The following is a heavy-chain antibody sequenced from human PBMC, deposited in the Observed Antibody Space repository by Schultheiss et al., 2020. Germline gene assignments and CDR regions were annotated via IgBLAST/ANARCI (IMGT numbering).Heavy chain of an antibody. Sequence: SETLSLTCTVSGGSISSGDYYWSWIRQPPGKGLEWIGYIYYSGSTYYNPSLKSRVTISEDTSKNQFSLKLTSVTAADTAVYYCARVKGGLKPVDYWGQGTLVTVSS. J-gene: IGHJ4*02. CDR3: ARVKGGLKPVDY. D-gene: IGHD3-16*01. V-gene: IGHV4-30-4*01. CDR1: GGSISSGDYY. CDR2: IYYSGST.